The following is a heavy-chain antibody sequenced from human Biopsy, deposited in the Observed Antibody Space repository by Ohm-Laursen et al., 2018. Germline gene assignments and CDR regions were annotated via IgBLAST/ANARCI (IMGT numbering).Heavy chain of an antibody. Sequence: SLRLPCTASGFSFDNYAMNWVRQAPGKGLEWVSTISGSGGSTYYADSVKGRFTISRGASKNTLYLLMNSLRAEDTAMYYCAKGGYCTTTSCYMDVDYWGQGTLVTVSS. D-gene: IGHD2-2*02. CDR3: AKGGYCTTTSCYMDVDY. J-gene: IGHJ4*02. V-gene: IGHV3-23*01. CDR1: GFSFDNYA. CDR2: ISGSGGST.